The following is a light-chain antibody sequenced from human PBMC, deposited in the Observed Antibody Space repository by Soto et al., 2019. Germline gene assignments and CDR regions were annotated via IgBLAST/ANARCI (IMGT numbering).Light chain of an antibody. J-gene: IGLJ1*01. CDR1: SSDVGGYNY. CDR3: SSYAGRNNYV. V-gene: IGLV2-8*01. Sequence: QSVLTQPPSASGSPGQSVAISCTGTSSDVGGYNYVSWYQLHPGKAPKLMIYEVNMRPSGVPDRFSGSKSGNTASPTVSGLRAEDEADYYCSSYAGRNNYVFGTGTKVTVL. CDR2: EVN.